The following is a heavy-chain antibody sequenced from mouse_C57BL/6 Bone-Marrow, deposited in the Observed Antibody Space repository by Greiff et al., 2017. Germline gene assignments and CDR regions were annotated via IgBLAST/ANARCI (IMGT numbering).Heavy chain of an antibody. D-gene: IGHD1-1*01. V-gene: IGHV1-15*01. CDR3: TDYCYGSSAWFAY. CDR2: IDPETGGT. J-gene: IGHJ3*01. Sequence: VQLQQSGAELVRPGASVTLSCKASGYTFTDYEMHWVKQTPVHGLEWIGAIDPETGGTAYNQKFKGKAILTADKSSSTAYMELRSLTSEDSAVYYCTDYCYGSSAWFAYWGQGTLVTVSA. CDR1: GYTFTDYE.